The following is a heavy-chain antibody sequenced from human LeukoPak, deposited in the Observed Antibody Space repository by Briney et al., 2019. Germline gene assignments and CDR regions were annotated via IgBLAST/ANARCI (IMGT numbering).Heavy chain of an antibody. D-gene: IGHD3-16*01. CDR1: GFTFSSYS. J-gene: IGHJ6*03. Sequence: PGGSLRLSCAASGFTFSSYSMNWVRQAPGKGLEWVSYISSSSSTIYYADSVKGRFTISRDNAKNSLYLQMNSLRAEDTAVYYCARDQTPEGDGYMDVWGKGTTVTVSS. V-gene: IGHV3-48*01. CDR3: ARDQTPEGDGYMDV. CDR2: ISSSSSTI.